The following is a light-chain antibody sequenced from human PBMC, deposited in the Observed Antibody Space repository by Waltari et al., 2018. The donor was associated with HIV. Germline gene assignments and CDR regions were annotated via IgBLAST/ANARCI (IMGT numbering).Light chain of an antibody. CDR3: YSTDSSDWV. Sequence: SYELTQPPSVSVSPGQTARITCPGDALPKKYAYWYQQKSGKAPVLVIYEDSKRPSGIPERFSGSSSGTMATLTISGAQVEDEADYYCYSTDSSDWVFGGGTKLTVL. V-gene: IGLV3-10*01. J-gene: IGLJ3*02. CDR2: EDS. CDR1: ALPKKY.